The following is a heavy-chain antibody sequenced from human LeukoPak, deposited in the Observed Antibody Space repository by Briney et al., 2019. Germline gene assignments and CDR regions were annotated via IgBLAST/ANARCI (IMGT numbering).Heavy chain of an antibody. D-gene: IGHD6-19*01. CDR3: AREYSSGVTDAFDI. J-gene: IGHJ3*02. CDR1: GFTFDDYG. Sequence: PGGSLRLSCAASGFTFDDYGMSWVRQAPGKGLEWVSGINWNGGSTAYADSVKGRFTISRDNAKNSLYLQMNSLRAGDTAVYYCAREYSSGVTDAFDIWGQGTMVTVSS. V-gene: IGHV3-20*04. CDR2: INWNGGST.